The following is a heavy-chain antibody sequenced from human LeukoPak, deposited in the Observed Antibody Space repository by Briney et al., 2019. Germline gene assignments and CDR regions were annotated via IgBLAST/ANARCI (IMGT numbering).Heavy chain of an antibody. Sequence: GASVKVSCKASGYRFTEVGISWVRQAPGQGLEWMGWISAYRGNTNYAQAFQDRATMTADAPTSTAYLELRSLRSDDTAVYYCARGGGLVPGTWFDPWGQGTLVTVSS. CDR2: ISAYRGNT. J-gene: IGHJ5*02. V-gene: IGHV1-18*01. CDR1: GYRFTEVG. D-gene: IGHD6-19*01. CDR3: ARGGGLVPGTWFDP.